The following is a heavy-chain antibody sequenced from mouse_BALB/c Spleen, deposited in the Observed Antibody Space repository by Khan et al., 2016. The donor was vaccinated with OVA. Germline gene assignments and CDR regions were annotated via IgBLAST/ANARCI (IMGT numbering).Heavy chain of an antibody. V-gene: IGHV1-9*01. CDR2: ILPGSGST. D-gene: IGHD3-3*01. Sequence: QVQLQQSGAELMKPGASVKTSCKATGYTFSNYWIEWVKQRPGHGLEWIGEILPGSGSTNYNEKFKGKATLTADTSSNTAYMQLSSLTSEDSAVYYCARRGQGVDYWGQGTTLTVSS. J-gene: IGHJ2*01. CDR1: GYTFSNYW. CDR3: ARRGQGVDY.